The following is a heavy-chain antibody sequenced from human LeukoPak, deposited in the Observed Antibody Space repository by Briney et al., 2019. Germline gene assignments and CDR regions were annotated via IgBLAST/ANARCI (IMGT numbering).Heavy chain of an antibody. J-gene: IGHJ6*03. CDR2: ISSTSGYI. V-gene: IGHV3-21*01. CDR1: GFTFRDYS. CDR3: ARDSSSGSYYYYYYMDV. D-gene: IGHD1-26*01. Sequence: GGSLRLSCTASGFTFRDYSMNWVRQAPGKGLEWVSSISSTSGYIYYADSVKGRFTISRDNAKNSLYLQMNSLRAEDTAVYYCARDSSSGSYYYYYYMDVWGKGTTVTVSS.